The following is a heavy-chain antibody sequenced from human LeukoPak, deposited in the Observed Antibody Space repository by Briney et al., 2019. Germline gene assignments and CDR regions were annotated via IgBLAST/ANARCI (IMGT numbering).Heavy chain of an antibody. D-gene: IGHD2-2*01. CDR3: AKEGTARTSTWYDN. CDR1: GFTFTNYC. J-gene: IGHJ4*02. CDR2: INSDGSST. Sequence: GGSLRLSCAASGFTFTNYCMHWVRQAPGKGLVWVSRINSDGSSTSNAHSVKGGFTIPRDNATNTLYLQMNSLRPEETAVYYCAKEGTARTSTWYDNWGQGTLVTVSS. V-gene: IGHV3-74*01.